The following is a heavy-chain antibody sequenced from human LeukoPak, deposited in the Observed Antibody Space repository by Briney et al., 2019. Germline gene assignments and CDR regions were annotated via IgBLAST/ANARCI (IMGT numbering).Heavy chain of an antibody. CDR2: ITSSGGTT. V-gene: IGHV3-23*01. D-gene: IGHD2-21*02. CDR3: AKGIGSIVVVTAIDY. CDR1: GFTFSSYA. Sequence: PRGSLRLSCAASGFTFSSYAMNWVRQAPGKGLEWVSGITSSGGTTYYADSVKGRFTISRDDSKNTLYLQMNSLKAEDTAVYYCAKGIGSIVVVTAIDYWGQGTLVTVSS. J-gene: IGHJ4*02.